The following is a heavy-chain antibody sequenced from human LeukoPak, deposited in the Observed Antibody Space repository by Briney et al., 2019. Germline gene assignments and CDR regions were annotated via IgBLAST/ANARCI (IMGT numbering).Heavy chain of an antibody. Sequence: ASVKVSCKASGYNFTNYGISWVRQAPGHGLEWMGWISVYSGDTNYAHKLQDRVTMTTDTSASTAFMELRGLRSDDTAFYYCARAPSFGDYGGDYWGQGTLVTVSS. D-gene: IGHD4-17*01. CDR2: ISVYSGDT. J-gene: IGHJ4*02. CDR3: ARAPSFGDYGGDY. CDR1: GYNFTNYG. V-gene: IGHV1-18*01.